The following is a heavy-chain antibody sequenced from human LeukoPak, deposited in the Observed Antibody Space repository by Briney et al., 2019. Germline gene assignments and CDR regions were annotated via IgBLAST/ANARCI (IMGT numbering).Heavy chain of an antibody. CDR2: IRQDGSEK. Sequence: GGSLRLSCAASGFTFSSYWVSWVRQAPGKGLEWVANIRQDGSEKYYVDSVKGRFTISRDNAGNSLYLQMNSLRAEDTAVYYCATHGGYCSGGSCYTVHWGQGTLVTVSS. CDR1: GFTFSSYW. CDR3: ATHGGYCSGGSCYTVH. J-gene: IGHJ4*02. V-gene: IGHV3-7*01. D-gene: IGHD2-15*01.